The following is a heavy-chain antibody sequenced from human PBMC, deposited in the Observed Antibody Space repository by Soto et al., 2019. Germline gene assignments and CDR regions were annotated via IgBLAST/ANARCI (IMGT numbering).Heavy chain of an antibody. V-gene: IGHV4-34*01. CDR2: INHSGST. Sequence: SETLSLTCAVHGGSFSGYYWSWIRQPPGKGLEWIGEINHSGSTNYNPSLKSRVTISLDTSKNQFSLKVGSVTAADTAVYYCARKPVGTPTRMIRGVPTSHFFDHWGQGTLVTVSS. CDR1: GGSFSGYY. CDR3: ARKPVGTPTRMIRGVPTSHFFDH. D-gene: IGHD3-10*01. J-gene: IGHJ4*02.